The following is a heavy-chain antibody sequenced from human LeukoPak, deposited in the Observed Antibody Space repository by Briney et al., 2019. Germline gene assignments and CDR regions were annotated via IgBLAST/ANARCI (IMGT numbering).Heavy chain of an antibody. CDR1: GFTVSSNY. D-gene: IGHD3-22*01. V-gene: IGHV3-66*01. CDR3: AKDRRDYYESSVYFDY. CDR2: IYSGGST. Sequence: PGGSLRLSCAASGFTVSSNYMSWVRQAPGKGLEWVSVIYSGGSTYYADSVKGRFTISRDNSKNTLYLQMNSLRAEDTAVYYCAKDRRDYYESSVYFDYWGQGTLVTVSS. J-gene: IGHJ4*02.